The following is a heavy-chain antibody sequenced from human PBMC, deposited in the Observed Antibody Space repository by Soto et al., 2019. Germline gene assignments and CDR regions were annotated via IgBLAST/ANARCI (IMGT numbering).Heavy chain of an antibody. CDR2: ISSRSSTV. Sequence: GGSLRLSCAASGFSFSTYNMNWVRQAPGRGLEWVSYISSRSSTVYHADSVKGRFTISRDNAKNSLYLQMDSLRDEDTAVYFCARAIAVGSTSLDYWGLGTRVTVSS. V-gene: IGHV3-48*02. J-gene: IGHJ4*02. D-gene: IGHD6-19*01. CDR3: ARAIAVGSTSLDY. CDR1: GFSFSTYN.